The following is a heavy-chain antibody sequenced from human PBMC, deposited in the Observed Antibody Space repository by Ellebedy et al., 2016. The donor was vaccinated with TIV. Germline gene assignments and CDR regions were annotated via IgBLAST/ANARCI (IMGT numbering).Heavy chain of an antibody. Sequence: AASVKVSCKASGYTFTSYDINWVRQAPGQRLEWMGWFNADNGNTKYSQKFQGRVTITRDTSASTAYMELSSLRCEDTAVYYGARVERELPFDHWGQGTLVTVSS. CDR1: GYTFTSYD. J-gene: IGHJ4*02. CDR2: FNADNGNT. V-gene: IGHV1-3*01. D-gene: IGHD1-26*01. CDR3: ARVERELPFDH.